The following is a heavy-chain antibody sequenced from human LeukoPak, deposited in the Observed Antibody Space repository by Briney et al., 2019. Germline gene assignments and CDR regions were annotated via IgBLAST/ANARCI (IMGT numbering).Heavy chain of an antibody. CDR1: GFTLSSYA. Sequence: WGSLRLSCVASGFTLSSYAMSWVRQAPGKGLEWVSSISGGGDSTYYADSVKGRFTISRDNSKNTLYLQMNSLRAEDTAVYYCAKDDNTFDYWGQGTLVTVSS. CDR3: AKDDNTFDY. D-gene: IGHD1-1*01. V-gene: IGHV3-23*01. CDR2: ISGGGDST. J-gene: IGHJ4*02.